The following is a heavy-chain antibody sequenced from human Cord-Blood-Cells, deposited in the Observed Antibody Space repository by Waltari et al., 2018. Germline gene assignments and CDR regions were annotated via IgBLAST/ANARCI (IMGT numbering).Heavy chain of an antibody. CDR2: IYYSGST. D-gene: IGHD6-19*01. CDR1: GGSISSSSYY. V-gene: IGHV4-39*01. J-gene: IGHJ4*02. Sequence: QLQLQESGPGLVKPSETLSLTCTVSGGSISSSSYYWGWFRQPPGKGLEWLGSIYYSGSTYHNPSLKKRGNITVEPSKKQVSLKLRPVTGADTALEYRARPSYSSGWYDYWGQGTLVTVSS. CDR3: ARPSYSSGWYDY.